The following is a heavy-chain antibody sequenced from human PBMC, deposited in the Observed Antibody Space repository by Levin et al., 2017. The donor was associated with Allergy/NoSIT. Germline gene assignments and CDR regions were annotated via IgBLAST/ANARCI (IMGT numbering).Heavy chain of an antibody. D-gene: IGHD2-2*01. J-gene: IGHJ6*02. CDR1: GFTFSDYY. CDR2: ISSSGSTI. CDR3: ARDTRDCSSTSCYFHYYGMDV. V-gene: IGHV3-11*01. Sequence: GESLKISCAASGFTFSDYYMSWIRQAPGKGLEWVSYISSSGSTIYYADSVKGRFTISRDNAKNSLYLQMNSLRAEDTAVYYCARDTRDCSSTSCYFHYYGMDVWGQGTTVTVSS.